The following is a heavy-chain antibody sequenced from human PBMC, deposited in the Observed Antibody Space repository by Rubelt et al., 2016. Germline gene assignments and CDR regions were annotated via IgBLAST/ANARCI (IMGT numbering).Heavy chain of an antibody. Sequence: QPQLQESGPGLVKTSETLSLTCTVSGGSVSSIDNYWGWIRQPPGKGLEWIGTIYYSGSTYYNPSLKSRLTISGDTSNNQSSLKVNAGTAADTAVYYCARRRNSGYDFDYWGQGTLVTVSS. V-gene: IGHV4-39*01. CDR3: ARRRNSGYDFDY. CDR2: IYYSGST. D-gene: IGHD5-12*01. J-gene: IGHJ4*02. CDR1: GGSVSSIDNY.